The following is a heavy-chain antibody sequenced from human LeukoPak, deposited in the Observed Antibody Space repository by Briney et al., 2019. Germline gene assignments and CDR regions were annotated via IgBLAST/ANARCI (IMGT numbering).Heavy chain of an antibody. D-gene: IGHD5-18*01. CDR1: GFTFSRYS. Sequence: GGSLRLSCAASGFTFSRYSMNWVRQAPGKGLEWVSYISSRSSTIYYADSVKGRFTISRDNAKNSLYLQMNSLRDEDTAVYYCARGVPDNSYLSFWGQGTLVTVSS. J-gene: IGHJ4*02. V-gene: IGHV3-48*02. CDR2: ISSRSSTI. CDR3: ARGVPDNSYLSF.